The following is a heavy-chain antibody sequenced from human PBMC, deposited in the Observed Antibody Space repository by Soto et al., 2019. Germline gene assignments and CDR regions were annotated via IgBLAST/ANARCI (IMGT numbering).Heavy chain of an antibody. Sequence: GGSLRLSCAASGFTFTNAWINWVRQAPGKGLEWVGRIKSKTDGGTTDYAEPVKGRFAISRDDSNNMVYLQMNSLKIEDTAVYYCTTDSYSTIIIVRFDYWGHGTLVTVST. D-gene: IGHD3-22*01. V-gene: IGHV3-15*07. CDR2: IKSKTDGGTT. CDR3: TTDSYSTIIIVRFDY. CDR1: GFTFTNAW. J-gene: IGHJ4*01.